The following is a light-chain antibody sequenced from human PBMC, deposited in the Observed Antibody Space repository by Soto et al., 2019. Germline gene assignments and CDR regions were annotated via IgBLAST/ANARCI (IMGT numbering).Light chain of an antibody. V-gene: IGKV3-15*01. J-gene: IGKJ4*01. CDR3: QQYNYWPPLT. CDR1: QSVSSDY. Sequence: EIVLTQSPGTLSLSPGERATLSCRASQSVSSDYLAWYQQKPGQTPKVLIYGASTRATGIPARFSASGSGTEFTLTISSLQSEDFAVYYCQQYNYWPPLTFGGGTKVEIK. CDR2: GAS.